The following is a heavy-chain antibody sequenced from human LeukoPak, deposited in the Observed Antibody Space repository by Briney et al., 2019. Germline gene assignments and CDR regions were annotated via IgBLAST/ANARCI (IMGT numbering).Heavy chain of an antibody. Sequence: GASVKVSCKASGYTFTNYDINWVRQATGQGFEWMAWMTPNSGNTGYAQKFQGRVSITRDTSIGTAYMELSSLRSDDTAVYYCARGYCSGGSCYALNPWGQGTLVTVSS. V-gene: IGHV1-8*01. CDR3: ARGYCSGGSCYALNP. D-gene: IGHD2-15*01. J-gene: IGHJ5*02. CDR1: GYTFTNYD. CDR2: MTPNSGNT.